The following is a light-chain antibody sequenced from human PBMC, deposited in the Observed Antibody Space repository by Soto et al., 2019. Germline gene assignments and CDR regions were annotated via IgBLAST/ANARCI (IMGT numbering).Light chain of an antibody. CDR3: QQFDNPNLTVT. CDR2: DAS. CDR1: QDLSNY. J-gene: IGKJ4*01. V-gene: IGKV1-33*01. Sequence: DIQMTQSPSSLSASVGDRVTITCQASQDLSNYLNWYQQKPGKAPKLLIYDASNLETGVPSRFSGSGSGTDFTFTISSLQPEDIATYYCQQFDNPNLTVTFGGGTKVDIK.